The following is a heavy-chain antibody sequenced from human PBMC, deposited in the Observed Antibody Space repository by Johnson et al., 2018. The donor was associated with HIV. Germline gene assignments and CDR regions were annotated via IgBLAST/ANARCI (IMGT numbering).Heavy chain of an antibody. J-gene: IGHJ3*01. CDR3: ARDPPYGGNPSAFDV. Sequence: QEQLVESGGGLVQPGGSLRLSCGASGFTFSDHWMQWVRQAPGKGLVWVAVISYDGSNKYYADSVKGRFTISRDNSKDTLYLQMHSLRPEDTALYYCARDPPYGGNPSAFDVWGQGTMVTVSS. V-gene: IGHV3-30-3*01. CDR2: ISYDGSNK. CDR1: GFTFSDHW. D-gene: IGHD4-23*01.